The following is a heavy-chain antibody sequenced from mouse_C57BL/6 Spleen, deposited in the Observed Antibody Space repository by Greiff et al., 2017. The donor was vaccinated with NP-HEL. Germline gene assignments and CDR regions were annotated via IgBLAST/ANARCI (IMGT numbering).Heavy chain of an antibody. Sequence: VKLQESGAELARPGASVKLSCKASGYTFTSYGISWVKQRTGQGLEWIGEIYPRSGNTYYNEKFKGKATLTADKSSSTAYMELRSLTSEDSAVYFCARSYYYGSSLYYYAMDYWGQGTSVTVSS. CDR2: IYPRSGNT. CDR3: ARSYYYGSSLYYYAMDY. D-gene: IGHD1-1*01. V-gene: IGHV1-81*01. J-gene: IGHJ4*01. CDR1: GYTFTSYG.